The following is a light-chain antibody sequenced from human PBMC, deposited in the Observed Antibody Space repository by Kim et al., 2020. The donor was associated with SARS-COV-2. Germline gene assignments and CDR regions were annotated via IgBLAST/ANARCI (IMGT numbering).Light chain of an antibody. CDR1: KLGDKY. V-gene: IGLV3-1*01. CDR2: QDS. Sequence: SYELTQPPSVSVSPGQTASITCSGDKLGDKYACWYQQKPGQSPVLVIHQDSKRPSGIPERFSGSNSGNTATLTISGTQAMDEADYYCQAWDSSTRVFGTGTKVTVL. CDR3: QAWDSSTRV. J-gene: IGLJ1*01.